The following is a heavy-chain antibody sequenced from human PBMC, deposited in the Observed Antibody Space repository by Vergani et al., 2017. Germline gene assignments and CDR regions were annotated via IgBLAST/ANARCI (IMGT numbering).Heavy chain of an antibody. CDR3: ARERFNYYDSSGYYYY. J-gene: IGHJ4*02. D-gene: IGHD3-22*01. Sequence: QVQLVESGGGVVQPGRSLRLSCAASGFTFSSYAMHWVRQAPGKGLEWVAVISYDGSNKYYADSVKGRFTISRDNSKNTLYLQMNSLRAEDTAVYYCARERFNYYDSSGYYYYWGQGTLVTVSS. CDR2: ISYDGSNK. V-gene: IGHV3-30-3*01. CDR1: GFTFSSYA.